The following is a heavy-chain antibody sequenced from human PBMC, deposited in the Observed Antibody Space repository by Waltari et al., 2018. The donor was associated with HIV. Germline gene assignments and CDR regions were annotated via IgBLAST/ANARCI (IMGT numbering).Heavy chain of an antibody. D-gene: IGHD2-2*01. CDR1: GGTFSSYK. V-gene: IGHV1-69*14. CDR3: ARDLGYCNSYTCGPFDY. Sequence: QVQLVQSGAEVKNPGSSVRVSCKTSGGTFSSYKISWVRQAPGQGLEWMGGIIPFVGSANYAQKFQGRVTIAAYKSTSTVYMYLSSLRSDDTAVYYCARDLGYCNSYTCGPFDYWGQGTLVTVSS. J-gene: IGHJ4*02. CDR2: IIPFVGSA.